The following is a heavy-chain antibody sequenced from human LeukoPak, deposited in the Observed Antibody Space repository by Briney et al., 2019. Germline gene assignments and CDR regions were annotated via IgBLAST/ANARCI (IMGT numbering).Heavy chain of an antibody. D-gene: IGHD6-13*01. CDR2: IYHSGST. Sequence: WETLSLTCAVSGGSISSSNWWSWVRQPPGKGLEWIGEIYHSGSTNYNPSLKSRVTISVDKSKNQFSLKLSSVTAADTAVYYCARGVAAAGTDWFDPWGQGTLVTDSS. V-gene: IGHV4-4*02. J-gene: IGHJ5*02. CDR1: GGSISSSNW. CDR3: ARGVAAAGTDWFDP.